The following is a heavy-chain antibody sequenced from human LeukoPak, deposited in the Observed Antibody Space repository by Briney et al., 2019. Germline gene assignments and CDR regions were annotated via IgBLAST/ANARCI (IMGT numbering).Heavy chain of an antibody. Sequence: GGSLRLSCAASGFTFSSYAMHWVRQAPGKGLEWVAVISYDGSNKYYADSVKGRLTISRDNSKNTLYLQMNSLRAEDTAVYYCARDSKGAYCGGDCYSGLFDYWGQGTLVTVSS. CDR2: ISYDGSNK. CDR3: ARDSKGAYCGGDCYSGLFDY. V-gene: IGHV3-30-3*01. D-gene: IGHD2-21*02. J-gene: IGHJ4*02. CDR1: GFTFSSYA.